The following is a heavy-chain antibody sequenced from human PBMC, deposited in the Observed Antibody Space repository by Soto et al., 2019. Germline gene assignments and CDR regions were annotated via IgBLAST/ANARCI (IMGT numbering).Heavy chain of an antibody. CDR2: VSHDGRNT. CDR1: XXXFSDYX. D-gene: IGHD6-19*01. V-gene: IGHV3-30*18. J-gene: IGHJ4*02. CDR3: AKGGRQWLVTSDFNY. Sequence: VQLVESGGGVVQPGRSLRLXCAAXXXXFSDYXMHWVRQAPGKGLEWVAVVSHDGRNTHYADSVKGRFTISRDSSKNTVSLEMTSLRAEDTAVYYCAKGGRQWLVTSDFNYWGQGALVTVSS.